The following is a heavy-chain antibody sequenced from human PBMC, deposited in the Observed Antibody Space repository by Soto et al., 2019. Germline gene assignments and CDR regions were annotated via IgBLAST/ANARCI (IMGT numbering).Heavy chain of an antibody. V-gene: IGHV4-59*01. CDR3: ARGFRMYGSNVNY. Sequence: QVQLQESGPGLVKPSETLSLTCTVSGGSISSYCWSWVRQPPGEGLDWIANICNSGGTNYNPSLKSRVVISVYTSKNQFSLKLSAVAAADTAVYYCARGFRMYGSNVNYWGQGTLVTVSS. CDR2: ICNSGGT. J-gene: IGHJ4*02. CDR1: GGSISSYC. D-gene: IGHD2-15*01.